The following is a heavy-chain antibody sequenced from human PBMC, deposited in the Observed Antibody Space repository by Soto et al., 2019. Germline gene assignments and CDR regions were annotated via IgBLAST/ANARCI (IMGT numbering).Heavy chain of an antibody. D-gene: IGHD6-13*01. J-gene: IGHJ4*02. CDR2: ISAYNGNT. Sequence: ASVKVSCKASGGTFSSYTISWVRQAPGQGLEWMGWISAYNGNTNYAQKFQGRVTITRDTSASTAYMELSSLRSEDTAVYYCARGDRSSWYSLDYWGQGNLVTVSS. CDR1: GGTFSSYT. V-gene: IGHV1-18*01. CDR3: ARGDRSSWYSLDY.